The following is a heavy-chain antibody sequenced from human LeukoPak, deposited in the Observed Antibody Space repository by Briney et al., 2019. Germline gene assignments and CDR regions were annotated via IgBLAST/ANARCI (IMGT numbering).Heavy chain of an antibody. CDR1: GGSISSHY. J-gene: IGHJ5*02. CDR3: ARDAKRSRRFDP. Sequence: PSETLSLTCTVSGGSISSHYWSWIRQPPGKGLEWIGYIYYSGSTNYNPSLKSRVTISVDTSKNQFSPKLSSVTAADTAVYYCARDAKRSRRFDPWGQGTLVTVSS. CDR2: IYYSGST. V-gene: IGHV4-59*11. D-gene: IGHD6-13*01.